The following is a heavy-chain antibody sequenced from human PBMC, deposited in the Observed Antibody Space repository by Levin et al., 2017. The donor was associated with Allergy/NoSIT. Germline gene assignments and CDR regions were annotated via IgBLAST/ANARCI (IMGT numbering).Heavy chain of an antibody. CDR2: INHSGST. J-gene: IGHJ5*02. CDR3: ARGRGYSGDGSFDP. Sequence: SQTLSLTCAVYGGSFGGYYWSWIRQPPGKGLEWIGEINHSGSTNYNPSLKSRVTISVDTSKNQFSLKLSSVTAADTAVYYCARGRGYSGDGSFDPWGQGTLVTVSS. V-gene: IGHV4-34*01. D-gene: IGHD5-12*01. CDR1: GGSFGGYY.